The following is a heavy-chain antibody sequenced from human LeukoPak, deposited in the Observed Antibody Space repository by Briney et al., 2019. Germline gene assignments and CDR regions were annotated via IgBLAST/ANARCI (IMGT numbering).Heavy chain of an antibody. Sequence: PSQTLSLTCTVSGGSISSGGYYWSWIRQHPGKGLEWIGYIYYSGSTYYNPSLKSRVTISVDTSKNQFSLKLSSVTAADTAVYYCARVSITMVRGALTFDYWGQGTPVTVSS. V-gene: IGHV4-31*03. D-gene: IGHD3-10*01. CDR2: IYYSGST. CDR3: ARVSITMVRGALTFDY. J-gene: IGHJ4*02. CDR1: GGSISSGGYY.